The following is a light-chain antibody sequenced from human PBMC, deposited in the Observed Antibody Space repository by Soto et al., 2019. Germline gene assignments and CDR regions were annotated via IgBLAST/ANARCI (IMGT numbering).Light chain of an antibody. CDR3: CSYAGSDFCV. Sequence: QSALTQPRSVSGSPGQSVTISCTGTSSDVGVYNYVSWYQQHPGKAPKLMIYDVSKRPSGVPDRFSGSKSGTTASLTISGRQAEDEADDYCCSYAGSDFCVFGTGTKLTVL. J-gene: IGLJ1*01. CDR1: SSDVGVYNY. CDR2: DVS. V-gene: IGLV2-11*01.